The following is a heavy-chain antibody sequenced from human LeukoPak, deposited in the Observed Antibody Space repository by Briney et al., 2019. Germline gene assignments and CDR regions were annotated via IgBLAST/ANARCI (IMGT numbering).Heavy chain of an antibody. D-gene: IGHD6-19*01. CDR1: GFTFSSYA. V-gene: IGHV3-23*01. CDR3: AKKEAGRVSQFSSGWYGMGIYFDY. Sequence: GYLRLSCAASGFTFSSYAMSGVRQAPGKGLEWVSTINGGSGNTYYADSVKGRFTISRDNSKNTVFLQMNSLRAEYTAVYYCAKKEAGRVSQFSSGWYGMGIYFDYWGQGTLVTLSS. J-gene: IGHJ4*02. CDR2: INGGSGNT.